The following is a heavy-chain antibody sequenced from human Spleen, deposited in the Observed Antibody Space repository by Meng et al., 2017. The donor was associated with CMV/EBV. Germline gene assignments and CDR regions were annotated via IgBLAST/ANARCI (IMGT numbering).Heavy chain of an antibody. J-gene: IGHJ3*02. Sequence: GGSLRLSCAASGFTFSSYSMNWVRQAPGKGLEWVSSISSSSSYIYYADSVKGRFTISRDNAKNSLYLQMNSLRAEDTAVYYCAREAAASTGGAFDIWGQGTMVTVSS. V-gene: IGHV3-21*01. D-gene: IGHD6-13*01. CDR1: GFTFSSYS. CDR2: ISSSSSYI. CDR3: AREAAASTGGAFDI.